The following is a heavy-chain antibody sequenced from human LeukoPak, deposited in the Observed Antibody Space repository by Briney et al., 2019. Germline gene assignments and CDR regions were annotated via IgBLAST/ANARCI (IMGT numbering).Heavy chain of an antibody. CDR2: IFHTGST. Sequence: SETLSLTCAVSGDSISNSNWWSWVRQPPGKGLEWIGYIFHTGSTNYNPSLKSRVTISVDTSKNQFSLKLSSVTAADTAVYYCARAAYGDYEDYYYYYYMDVWGKGTTVTVSS. D-gene: IGHD4-17*01. CDR3: ARAAYGDYEDYYYYYYMDV. J-gene: IGHJ6*03. V-gene: IGHV4-4*02. CDR1: GDSISNSNW.